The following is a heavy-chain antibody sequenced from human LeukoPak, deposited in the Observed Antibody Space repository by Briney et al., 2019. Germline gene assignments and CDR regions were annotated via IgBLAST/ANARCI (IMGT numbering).Heavy chain of an antibody. V-gene: IGHV1-46*01. Sequence: ASVKVSCKASGYTFTSYYIHWVRQAPGQGLEWMGIITPSAGRTGYAQKFQGRVTMTRDTSTSTVYLELSSLRSDDTAVYFCARRSSWFSLNYWGQGTLVTVSS. CDR2: ITPSAGRT. D-gene: IGHD6-13*01. J-gene: IGHJ4*02. CDR1: GYTFTSYY. CDR3: ARRSSWFSLNY.